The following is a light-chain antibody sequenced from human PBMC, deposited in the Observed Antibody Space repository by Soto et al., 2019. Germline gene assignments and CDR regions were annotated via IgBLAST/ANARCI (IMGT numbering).Light chain of an antibody. CDR3: QQRTNWPYAWT. CDR2: DTS. Sequence: ENVLTQSPATLSLSPGERATLSCRASQSISTYVAWYQQTPGQAPRLLIYDTSKRATGIPDRFSGSGSGSDFTLTIPSLEPEDFAVYFCQQRTNWPYAWTFGQGTKLEIK. J-gene: IGKJ1*01. CDR1: QSISTY. V-gene: IGKV3-11*01.